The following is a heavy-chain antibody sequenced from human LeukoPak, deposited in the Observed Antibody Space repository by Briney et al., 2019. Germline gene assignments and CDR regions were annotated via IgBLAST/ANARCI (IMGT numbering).Heavy chain of an antibody. CDR2: ISAYNGNT. J-gene: IGHJ4*02. CDR3: ARDWGGRYCSSTSCYEYFAY. V-gene: IGHV1-18*01. D-gene: IGHD2-2*01. CDR1: GCTFTSYG. Sequence: ASVKVSCKASGCTFTSYGISWVRQAPGQGLEWMGWISAYNGNTSYAQTLQSRVTMSTDTSTSTAYMELRSLRSDDTAVYYCARDWGGRYCSSTSCYEYFAYWGQGTLVTVSS.